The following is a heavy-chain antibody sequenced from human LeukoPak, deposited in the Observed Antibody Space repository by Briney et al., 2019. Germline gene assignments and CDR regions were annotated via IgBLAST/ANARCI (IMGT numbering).Heavy chain of an antibody. J-gene: IGHJ6*04. D-gene: IGHD2-2*01. V-gene: IGHV1-24*01. CDR3: VTDRRYCSSTSCPRWDV. CDR1: GYTLTELS. CDR2: FDPEDGET. Sequence: GASVKVSCKVSGYTLTELSMHWVRQAPGKGLEWMGGFDPEDGETIYAQKFQGRVTMTEDTSTDTAYMELSSLRPEDTAVYYCVTDRRYCSSTSCPRWDVWGKGTSVTVSS.